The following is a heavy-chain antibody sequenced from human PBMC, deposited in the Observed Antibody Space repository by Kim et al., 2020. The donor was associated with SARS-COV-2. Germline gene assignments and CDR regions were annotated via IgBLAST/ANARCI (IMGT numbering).Heavy chain of an antibody. D-gene: IGHD2-8*01. V-gene: IGHV3-7*01. Sequence: GGSLRLSCAASGFTFSSYWMSWVRQAPGKGLEWVANIKQDGSEKYYVDSVKGRFTISRDNAKNSLYLQMNSLRAEDTAVYYCARDRIVLMVYTPRSYGMDVWGQGTTVTVSS. CDR3: ARDRIVLMVYTPRSYGMDV. CDR1: GFTFSSYW. J-gene: IGHJ6*02. CDR2: IKQDGSEK.